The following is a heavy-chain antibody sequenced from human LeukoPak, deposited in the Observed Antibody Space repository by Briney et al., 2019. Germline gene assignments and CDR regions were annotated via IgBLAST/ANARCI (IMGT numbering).Heavy chain of an antibody. V-gene: IGHV3-20*04. Sequence: GGSLRLSCAASGFRFDDYGMSWVRHVPGKGLEWVSGTNWDGASTGYADSVKGRFTISRDNVKNFLYLQMNSLRVEDTALYFCGRVYCSTTSCYNYYDYYMDVWGKGTTVTVSS. CDR1: GFRFDDYG. J-gene: IGHJ6*03. D-gene: IGHD2-2*01. CDR3: GRVYCSTTSCYNYYDYYMDV. CDR2: TNWDGAST.